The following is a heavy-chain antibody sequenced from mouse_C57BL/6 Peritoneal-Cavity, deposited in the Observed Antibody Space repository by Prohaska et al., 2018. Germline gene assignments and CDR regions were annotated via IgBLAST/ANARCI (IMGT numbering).Heavy chain of an antibody. J-gene: IGHJ1*03. Sequence: EVQLLETGGGLVQPGGSRGLSCEGSGFTFSGFWMSWVRQTPGKTLEWIGGINSDGNSIIYAPSIKDRFTIFRDNDKSTLYLQMSNVRSEDTATYFCMRYGNYWYFDVWGTGTTVTVSS. CDR2: INSDGNSI. CDR3: MRYGNYWYFDV. D-gene: IGHD2-1*01. V-gene: IGHV11-2*01. CDR1: GFTFSGFW.